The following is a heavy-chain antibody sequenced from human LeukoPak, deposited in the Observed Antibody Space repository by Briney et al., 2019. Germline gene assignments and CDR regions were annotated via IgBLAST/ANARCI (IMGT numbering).Heavy chain of an antibody. CDR1: GYXFTAYY. CDR3: ARGRLEMGFDY. D-gene: IGHD2-8*01. J-gene: IGHJ4*02. V-gene: IGHV1-2*02. CDR2: INPNSGGT. Sequence: GASVKVSCKASGYXFTAYYIHWVRQAPGQGLEWMGWINPNSGGTNYAQKFQGRVTMTRDTSISTAYMELSRLRSDDTAVYYCARGRLEMGFDYWGQGTLVTVSS.